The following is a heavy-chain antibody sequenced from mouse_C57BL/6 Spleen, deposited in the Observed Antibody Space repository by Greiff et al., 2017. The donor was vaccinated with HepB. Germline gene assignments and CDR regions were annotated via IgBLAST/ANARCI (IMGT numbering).Heavy chain of an antibody. D-gene: IGHD1-1*01. Sequence: QVQLQQPGAELVKPGASVKMSCKAPGYTFTSYWITWVKQRPGQGLEWIGDIYPGSGSTNYNEKFKSKATLTVDTSSSTAYMQLSSLTSEDSAVYYCARKRDYYGSGDYWGQGTTLTVSS. CDR1: GYTFTSYW. CDR2: IYPGSGST. V-gene: IGHV1-55*01. CDR3: ARKRDYYGSGDY. J-gene: IGHJ2*01.